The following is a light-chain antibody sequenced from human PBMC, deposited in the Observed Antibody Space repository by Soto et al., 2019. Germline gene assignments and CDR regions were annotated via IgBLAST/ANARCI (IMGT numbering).Light chain of an antibody. CDR2: EVS. J-gene: IGLJ1*01. V-gene: IGLV2-14*01. CDR1: SIDIAPYNY. CDR3: SSYTSSTNYV. Sequence: QSVLTQPASVSGSPGHSLTISCTGTSIDIAPYNYVSWYQQHPGKAPTLIIYEVSYRPSGISNRFSGSKSGNTASLIISGLQAEDEADYYCSSYTSSTNYVFGTGTKVTVL.